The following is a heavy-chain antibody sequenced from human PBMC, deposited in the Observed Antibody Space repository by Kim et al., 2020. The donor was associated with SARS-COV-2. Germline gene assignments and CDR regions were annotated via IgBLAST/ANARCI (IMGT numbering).Heavy chain of an antibody. Sequence: GGSLRLSCAASGFTFSSYAMHWVRQAPGKGLEWLAVISYDGSNKYYADSVKGRFTISRDNSKNTLYLQMNSLRAEDTAVYYCARGAGGSLDYWGQGTLVT. J-gene: IGHJ4*02. CDR2: ISYDGSNK. D-gene: IGHD2-15*01. CDR3: ARGAGGSLDY. CDR1: GFTFSSYA. V-gene: IGHV3-30-3*01.